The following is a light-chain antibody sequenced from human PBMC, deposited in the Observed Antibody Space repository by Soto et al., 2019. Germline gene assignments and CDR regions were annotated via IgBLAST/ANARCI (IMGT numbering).Light chain of an antibody. CDR1: SSDVGGYNY. CDR3: SSYTSSSTLV. Sequence: QSALTQPASVSGSPGQSITISCTGTSSDVGGYNYVSWYQQYPGKAPKFMIYDVSNRPSGVSNRFSGSKSGNTASLTISGLQAEDEADYYCSSYTSSSTLVFGGGTKVTVL. J-gene: IGLJ3*02. CDR2: DVS. V-gene: IGLV2-14*03.